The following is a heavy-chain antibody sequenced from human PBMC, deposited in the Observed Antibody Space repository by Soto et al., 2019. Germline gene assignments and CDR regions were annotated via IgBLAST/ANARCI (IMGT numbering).Heavy chain of an antibody. CDR1: GYTFTSYD. V-gene: IGHV1-8*01. D-gene: IGHD6-19*01. CDR3: ARGRIIVAGGFDP. Sequence: QVQLVHSGAEVKKPGASVKVSCKASGYTFTSYDIIWVRQATGQGLEWMGWMNPSTGNTDSAEKFQGRLTMTRNTSISTVYMELSSLSFEDTAVYYCARGRIIVAGGFDPWGQGTLVTVSS. CDR2: MNPSTGNT. J-gene: IGHJ5*02.